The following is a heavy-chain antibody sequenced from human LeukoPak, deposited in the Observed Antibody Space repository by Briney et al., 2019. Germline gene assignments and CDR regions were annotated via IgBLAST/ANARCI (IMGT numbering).Heavy chain of an antibody. Sequence: NPSETLSLTCTVSGYSISSGYYWGWIRQPPGKGLEWIGSIYHSGSTYYNPSLKSRVTISVDTSKNQFSLKLSSVTAADTAVYYCARLDYGDARGDFDYWGQGTLVTVSS. CDR2: IYHSGST. V-gene: IGHV4-38-2*02. CDR3: ARLDYGDARGDFDY. CDR1: GYSISSGYY. J-gene: IGHJ4*02. D-gene: IGHD4-17*01.